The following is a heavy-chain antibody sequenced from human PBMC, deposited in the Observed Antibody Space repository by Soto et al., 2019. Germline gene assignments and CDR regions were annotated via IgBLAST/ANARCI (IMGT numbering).Heavy chain of an antibody. Sequence: SVKVSCKASGGTFSSYAISWVRQAPGQGLEWMGGIIPIFGTANYAQKFQGRVTITADESTSTAYMELSSLRSEDTAVYYCARGRPGRYCTNGVCYHFDYWGQGTLVTV. CDR1: GGTFSSYA. CDR3: ARGRPGRYCTNGVCYHFDY. CDR2: IIPIFGTA. D-gene: IGHD2-8*01. J-gene: IGHJ4*02. V-gene: IGHV1-69*13.